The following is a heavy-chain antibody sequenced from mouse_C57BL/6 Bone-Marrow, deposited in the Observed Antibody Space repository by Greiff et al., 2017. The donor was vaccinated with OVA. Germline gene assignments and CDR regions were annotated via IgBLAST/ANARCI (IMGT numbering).Heavy chain of an antibody. J-gene: IGHJ2*01. CDR2: IHPNSGST. D-gene: IGHD2-3*01. V-gene: IGHV1-64*01. Sequence: QVQLQQSGAELVKPGASVKLSCKASGYTFTSYWMHWVKQRPGQGLEWIGMIHPNSGSTNYNEKFKSKATLTVDKSSSTAYMQLSSLTSEDSAVYYCARDGYYLFDYWGQGTTLTVSS. CDR1: GYTFTSYW. CDR3: ARDGYYLFDY.